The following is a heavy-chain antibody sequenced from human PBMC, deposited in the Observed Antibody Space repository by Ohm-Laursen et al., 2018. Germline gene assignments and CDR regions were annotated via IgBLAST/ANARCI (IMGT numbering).Heavy chain of an antibody. CDR3: ARVSRRDGYNPLDY. D-gene: IGHD5-24*01. V-gene: IGHV4-59*01. CDR2: IYYSGST. J-gene: IGHJ4*02. Sequence: TLSLTCTVSGGSISSYYWSWTRQPPGKGLEWIGYIYYSGSTNYNPSLKSRVTISVDTSKNQFSLKLSSVTAADTAVYYCARVSRRDGYNPLDYWGQGTLVTVSS. CDR1: GGSISSYY.